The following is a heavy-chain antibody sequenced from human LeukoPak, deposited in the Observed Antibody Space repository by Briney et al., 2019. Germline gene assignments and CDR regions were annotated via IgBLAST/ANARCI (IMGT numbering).Heavy chain of an antibody. CDR3: ARAQYSSSSGWFDP. Sequence: SETLPLTCAVYGGSFSGYYWSWIRQPPGKGLEWIGEINHSGSTNYNPSLKSRVTISVDTSKNQFSLKLSSVTAADTAVYYCARAQYSSSSGWFDPWGQGTLVTVSS. D-gene: IGHD6-6*01. CDR1: GGSFSGYY. J-gene: IGHJ5*02. CDR2: INHSGST. V-gene: IGHV4-34*01.